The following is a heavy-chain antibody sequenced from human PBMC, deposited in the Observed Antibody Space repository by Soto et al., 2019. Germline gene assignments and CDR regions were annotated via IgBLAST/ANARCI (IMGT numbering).Heavy chain of an antibody. D-gene: IGHD2-2*01. J-gene: IGHJ6*02. CDR3: ARSQGSSTSLEIYFYYYYGMDV. V-gene: IGHV1-69*01. Sequence: QVQLVQSGAEVKKPGSSVKVSCKASGGTFSSYAISWVRQAPGQGLEWMGGIIPISGTANYAQKFQGRVTITADESPSTAYMELSSLRYEDTAVYYCARSQGSSTSLEIYFYYYYGMDVWGQGTTVNVTS. CDR1: GGTFSSYA. CDR2: IIPISGTA.